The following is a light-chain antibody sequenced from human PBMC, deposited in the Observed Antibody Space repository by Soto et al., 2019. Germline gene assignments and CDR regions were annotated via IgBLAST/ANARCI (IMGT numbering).Light chain of an antibody. CDR3: QQYDGSLPYT. J-gene: IGKJ2*01. V-gene: IGKV3-20*01. CDR1: QTVRNSY. CDR2: GVS. Sequence: EIVLTQSPGTLSLSPGERATLSCRASQTVRNSYLAWYQQKPGQDPRLLIYGVSARATGIPDRFSGSGSGTDFTLTISRLEPEDFAVFYCQQYDGSLPYTFGQGTKLEIK.